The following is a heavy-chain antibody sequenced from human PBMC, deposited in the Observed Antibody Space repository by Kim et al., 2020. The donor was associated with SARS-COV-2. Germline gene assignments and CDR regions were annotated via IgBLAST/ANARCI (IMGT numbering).Heavy chain of an antibody. J-gene: IGHJ6*02. CDR1: GFTFSNAW. D-gene: IGHD6-19*01. Sequence: GGSLRLSCAASGFTFSNAWMSWVRQAPGKGLEWVGRIKSKTDGGTTDYAAPVKGRFTISRDDSKNTLYLQMNSLKTEDTAVYYCTTPIRLARYSSGWYHYYYVMDVWGQGTTVTVSS. CDR2: IKSKTDGGTT. V-gene: IGHV3-15*01. CDR3: TTPIRLARYSSGWYHYYYVMDV.